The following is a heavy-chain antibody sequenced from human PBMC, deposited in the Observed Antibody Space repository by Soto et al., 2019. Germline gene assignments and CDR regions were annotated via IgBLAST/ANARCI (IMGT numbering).Heavy chain of an antibody. CDR1: GGSISSSNW. D-gene: IGHD2-15*01. V-gene: IGHV4-4*02. CDR3: ARAHCSRGSCYSVQHWFDP. J-gene: IGHJ5*02. Sequence: QVQLQESGPGLVKPSGTLSLTCAVSGGSISSSNWWSWVRQPPGKGLEWIGEMYHSGSTNHNPSLKSRVTISVDKSKNQFSLKLSSVTAADTAVYYCARAHCSRGSCYSVQHWFDPWGQGTLVTVSS. CDR2: MYHSGST.